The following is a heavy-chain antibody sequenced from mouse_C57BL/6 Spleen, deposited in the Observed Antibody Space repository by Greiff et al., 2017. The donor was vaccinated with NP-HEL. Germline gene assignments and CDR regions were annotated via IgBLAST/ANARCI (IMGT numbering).Heavy chain of an antibody. Sequence: DVLLVESGGGLVKPGGSLKLSCAASGFTFSSYAMSWVRQTPEKRLEWVATISAGGSYTYYPDNVKGRFTFSRDNAKNTLYLQMSHLTSEDTAMYYCARATTFVAYYFDYWGQGTTLTVSS. CDR1: GFTFSSYA. D-gene: IGHD1-1*01. V-gene: IGHV5-4*01. CDR2: ISAGGSYT. CDR3: ARATTFVAYYFDY. J-gene: IGHJ2*01.